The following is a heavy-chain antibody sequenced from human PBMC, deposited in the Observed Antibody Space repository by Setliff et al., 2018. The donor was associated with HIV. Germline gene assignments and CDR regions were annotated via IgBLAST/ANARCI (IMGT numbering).Heavy chain of an antibody. CDR2: ITSNGGST. V-gene: IGHV3-64*02. Sequence: LRLSCAASGFTFSSYAMHWVRQAPGKGLEYVSAITSNGGSTYYADSVKGRFTISRDHSKNTLYLQMGSLRAEDTAVYYCARDQVGGHSDLWGRGTLVTVSS. CDR1: GFTFSSYA. CDR3: ARDQVGGHSDL. D-gene: IGHD1-26*01. J-gene: IGHJ2*01.